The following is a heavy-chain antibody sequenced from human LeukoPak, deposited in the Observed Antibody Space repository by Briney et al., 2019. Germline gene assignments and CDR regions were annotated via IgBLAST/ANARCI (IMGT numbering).Heavy chain of an antibody. D-gene: IGHD3-10*01. CDR3: ARQWILWFGESPTPYFDY. Sequence: PSETLSLTCTVSGGSISSYYWSWIRQPPGRGLEWIGYIYYSGSTNYNPSLKSRVTISVDTSKNQFSLKLSSVTAADTAVYYCARQWILWFGESPTPYFDYWGQGTLVTVSS. CDR1: GGSISSYY. J-gene: IGHJ4*02. V-gene: IGHV4-59*08. CDR2: IYYSGST.